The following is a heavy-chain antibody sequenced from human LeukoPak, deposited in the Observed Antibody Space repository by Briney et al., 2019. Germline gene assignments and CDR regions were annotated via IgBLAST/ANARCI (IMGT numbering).Heavy chain of an antibody. CDR2: INTDGSDT. D-gene: IGHD6-19*01. V-gene: IGHV3-74*01. J-gene: IGHJ4*02. CDR1: GFTFRRYW. Sequence: GGSLKLSCAASGFTFRRYWMHWVRQAPGKGPVWVSRINTDGSDTIYADSVKGRFTISRDNAKNTLFLQMNSLRAEDTAVYYCARDESVTGPTTFDYWGQGTLVTVSS. CDR3: ARDESVTGPTTFDY.